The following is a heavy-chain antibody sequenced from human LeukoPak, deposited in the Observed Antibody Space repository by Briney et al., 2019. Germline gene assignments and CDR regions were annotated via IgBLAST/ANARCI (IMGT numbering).Heavy chain of an antibody. CDR1: GYTFTSYA. CDR3: ARGGYCRSDSCYSNYFDP. J-gene: IGHJ5*02. V-gene: IGHV7-4-1*02. D-gene: IGHD2-15*01. CDR2: INTNTGNP. Sequence: ASVKVSCKASGYTFTSYAMNWVRQAPGQGLEWMGWINTNTGNPTYAQGFTGRFVFSLDTSVSTAYLQISSLKTEDTAIYYCARGGYCRSDSCYSNYFDPWGQGTLVSVSS.